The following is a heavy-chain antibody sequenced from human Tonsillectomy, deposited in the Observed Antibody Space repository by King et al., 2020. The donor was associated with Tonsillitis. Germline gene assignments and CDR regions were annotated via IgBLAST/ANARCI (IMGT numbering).Heavy chain of an antibody. CDR2: ISGGSSYT. Sequence: VQLVESGGGLVKPGGSLRLSCVVSGFTFSDHYMSWIRQAPGRGLEWVSYISGGSSYTNYAYSVKGRFSTARDNAKNSLYLQMNSLRAEDTAVYYGARGGAGNSWSSSPFDCGGQGSLVTVPS. CDR1: GFTFSDHY. J-gene: IGHJ4*02. CDR3: ARGGAGNSWSSSPFDC. V-gene: IGHV3-11*06. D-gene: IGHD3-3*01.